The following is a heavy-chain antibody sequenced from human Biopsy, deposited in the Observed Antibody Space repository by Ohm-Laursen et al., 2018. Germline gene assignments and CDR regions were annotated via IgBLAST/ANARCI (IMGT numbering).Heavy chain of an antibody. Sequence: SLRLSCSASGFSVSSYDMNWVRQAPGQGLEWMSYISETSSHIYDADSVRGRFTVARDIAKNSLYLQLNSLRVEDTAVYYCARDSSRRAREGGMDVWGQGTTVTVSS. CDR3: ARDSSRRAREGGMDV. CDR2: ISETSSHI. V-gene: IGHV3-21*05. J-gene: IGHJ6*02. CDR1: GFSVSSYD. D-gene: IGHD6-6*01.